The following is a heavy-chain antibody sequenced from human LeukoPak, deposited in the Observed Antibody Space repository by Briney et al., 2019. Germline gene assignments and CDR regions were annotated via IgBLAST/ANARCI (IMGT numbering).Heavy chain of an antibody. D-gene: IGHD5-12*01. CDR3: ARRVSGYDRDDAFDI. CDR1: GFTFSSYW. V-gene: IGHV3-7*01. J-gene: IGHJ3*02. Sequence: SGGSLRLSCAASGFTFSSYWMSWVRQAPGKGLEWVANIKQDGSEKYYVDSVKGRFTISRDNAKNSLYLQMNSLRAEDTAVYYCARRVSGYDRDDAFDIWGQGTMVTVSS. CDR2: IKQDGSEK.